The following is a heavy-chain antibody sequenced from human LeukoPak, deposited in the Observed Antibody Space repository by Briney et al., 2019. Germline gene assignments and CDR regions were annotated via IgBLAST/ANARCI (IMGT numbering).Heavy chain of an antibody. CDR2: LSYERSKK. V-gene: IGHV3-30-3*01. J-gene: IGHJ6*02. CDR3: ARGITIFGVALYGMDV. D-gene: IGHD3-3*01. Sequence: GGFLKTPWSAPGFTFRSYAIHRGPQAPGKGLGVGAVLSYERSKKYYADSVKGRFTISRDNSKNTLYLQMNGLRAEDTAVYYCARGITIFGVALYGMDVWGQGTTVTVSS. CDR1: GFTFRSYA.